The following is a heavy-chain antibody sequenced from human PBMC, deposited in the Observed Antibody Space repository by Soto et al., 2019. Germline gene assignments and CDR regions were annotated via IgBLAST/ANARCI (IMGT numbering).Heavy chain of an antibody. CDR3: ASGHDAYKVRY. V-gene: IGHV4-31*03. J-gene: IGHJ4*02. CDR1: GGSISSGGTGSY. D-gene: IGHD1-1*01. Sequence: QVQLQESGPGLVKPSQTLSLTCTVSGGSISSGGTGSYWTWIRQLPGKGLEWIGYIYYTGNTYYNPSLNSRPTISIDTSENQFSLKLTSETAADTAVYFCASGHDAYKVRYWGQGTLVTVSS. CDR2: IYYTGNT.